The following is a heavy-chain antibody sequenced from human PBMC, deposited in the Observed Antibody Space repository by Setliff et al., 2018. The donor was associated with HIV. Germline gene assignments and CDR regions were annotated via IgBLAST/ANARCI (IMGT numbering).Heavy chain of an antibody. CDR2: INSDGSNT. V-gene: IGHV3-74*03. J-gene: IGHJ4*02. CDR3: AKVDSSGRYGRFDS. Sequence: GSLRLSCAASGFSFGIYWMHWVRQVPGKGLVWVSHINSDGSNTMYADSVKGRFTVSRDNGKNSVYLQMDSLRAEDTAVYYCAKVDSSGRYGRFDSWGQGTLVTVSS. CDR1: GFSFGIYW. D-gene: IGHD6-19*01.